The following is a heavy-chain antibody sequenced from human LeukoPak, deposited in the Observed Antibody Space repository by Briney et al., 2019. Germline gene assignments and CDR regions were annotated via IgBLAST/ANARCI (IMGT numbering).Heavy chain of an antibody. CDR1: GGSVSNYY. Sequence: PSETLSLTCTVSGGSVSNYYWSWIRRPPGKGLEWIGYIYYSGSTNYNPSLKSRVTISVDTSKNQFSLKLSSVTAADTAVYYCATRRTAVAAPFDYWGQGTLVTVSS. J-gene: IGHJ4*02. CDR2: IYYSGST. D-gene: IGHD6-19*01. V-gene: IGHV4-59*02. CDR3: ATRRTAVAAPFDY.